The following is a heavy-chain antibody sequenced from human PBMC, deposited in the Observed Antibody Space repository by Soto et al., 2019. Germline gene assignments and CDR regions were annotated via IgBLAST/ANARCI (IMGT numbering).Heavy chain of an antibody. D-gene: IGHD1-26*01. V-gene: IGHV3-23*01. J-gene: IGHJ6*02. Sequence: GGSLRLSCAASGFTFSGYAMSWVRQVPGRGLQWVSVISDSGGSTYYVDSVKGRFTISRNNFKNMLYLQMNSLRGEDTAVYFCARQPHLLEATGPPAFYYYGMDVWGQGNTVTVSS. CDR2: ISDSGGST. CDR1: GFTFSGYA. CDR3: ARQPHLLEATGPPAFYYYGMDV.